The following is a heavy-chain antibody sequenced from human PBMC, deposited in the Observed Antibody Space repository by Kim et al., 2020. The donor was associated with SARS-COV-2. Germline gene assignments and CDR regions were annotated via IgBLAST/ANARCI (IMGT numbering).Heavy chain of an antibody. D-gene: IGHD3-10*01. CDR2: IYYSGST. Sequence: SETLSLTCTVSGGSISSSSYYWGWIRQPPGKGLEWIGSIYYSGSTYYNPSLKSRVTISVDTSKNQFSLKLSSVTAADTAVYYCARHGHYYGSGLGAFDIWGQGTMVTVSS. J-gene: IGHJ3*02. V-gene: IGHV4-39*01. CDR3: ARHGHYYGSGLGAFDI. CDR1: GGSISSSSYY.